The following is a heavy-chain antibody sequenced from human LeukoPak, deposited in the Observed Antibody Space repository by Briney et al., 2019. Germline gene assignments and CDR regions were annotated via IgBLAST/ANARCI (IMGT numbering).Heavy chain of an antibody. Sequence: PGGSLRLSCAASGFTFFSYAMYWVRQAPGKGLEWVSVISPDGSKKYYADSVKGRLTISRDNLKNTLYLQMNSLKTEDTAVYFCARDEVDTAILTGITNYYYYGMDVWGQGTTVTVSS. CDR2: ISPDGSKK. J-gene: IGHJ6*02. CDR3: ARDEVDTAILTGITNYYYYGMDV. D-gene: IGHD5-18*01. CDR1: GFTFFSYA. V-gene: IGHV3-30*04.